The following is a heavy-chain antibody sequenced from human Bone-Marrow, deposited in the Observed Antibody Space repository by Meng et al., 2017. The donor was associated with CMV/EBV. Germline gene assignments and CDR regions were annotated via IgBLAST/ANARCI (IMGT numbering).Heavy chain of an antibody. J-gene: IGHJ2*01. Sequence: GESLKISCAASGFTLSSYWMSWVRQAPGKGLEWVANIKKDGSEKNYVDSVEGRFTISRDNAKNSLYLQMNSLRAEDTAVYYCARVGGSRFLDWLAHWYFDLWGRGTLVTVSS. CDR2: IKKDGSEK. V-gene: IGHV3-7*01. CDR1: GFTLSSYW. CDR3: ARVGGSRFLDWLAHWYFDL. D-gene: IGHD3-3*01.